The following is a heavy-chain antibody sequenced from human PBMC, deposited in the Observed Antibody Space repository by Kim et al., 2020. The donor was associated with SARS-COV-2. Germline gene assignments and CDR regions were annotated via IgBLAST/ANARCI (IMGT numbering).Heavy chain of an antibody. CDR3: AKDGGGRLLRYMLAFWFDP. D-gene: IGHD3-9*01. CDR1: GFTFSSYG. Sequence: GGSLRLSCAASGFTFSSYGMHWVRQAPGKGLEWVAVISYDGSNKYYADSVKGRFTISRDNSKNTLYLQMNSLRAEDTAVYYCAKDGGGRLLRYMLAFWFDPWDQGTLVTVSS. CDR2: ISYDGSNK. J-gene: IGHJ5*02. V-gene: IGHV3-30*18.